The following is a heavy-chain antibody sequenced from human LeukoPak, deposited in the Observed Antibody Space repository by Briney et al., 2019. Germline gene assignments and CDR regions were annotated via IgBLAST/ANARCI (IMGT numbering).Heavy chain of an antibody. J-gene: IGHJ4*02. CDR3: ARGGRISIAAAGTEDY. CDR2: ISAYNGNT. V-gene: IGHV1-18*01. Sequence: ASVKVSCKASGYTFTSYGISWVRQAPGQGLEWMGWISAYNGNTNYAQKLQGRVTTTTDTSTSTAYMELRSLRSDDTAVYYCARGGRISIAAAGTEDYWGQGTLVTVSS. CDR1: GYTFTSYG. D-gene: IGHD6-13*01.